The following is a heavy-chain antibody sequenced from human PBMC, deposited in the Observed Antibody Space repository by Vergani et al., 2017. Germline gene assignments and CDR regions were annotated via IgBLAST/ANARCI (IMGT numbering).Heavy chain of an antibody. D-gene: IGHD3-10*01. J-gene: IGHJ6*02. Sequence: EVQLVQSGAEVKKPGESLKISCKGSGYSFTSYWIGWVRQMPGKGLEWMGIIYPGDSDTRYSPSFQGQITISADKSISTAYLQWSSLKASDTSMYYCARQGQHGFLYYGMDVWGQGTTVTVSS. CDR1: GYSFTSYW. V-gene: IGHV5-51*01. CDR3: ARQGQHGFLYYGMDV. CDR2: IYPGDSDT.